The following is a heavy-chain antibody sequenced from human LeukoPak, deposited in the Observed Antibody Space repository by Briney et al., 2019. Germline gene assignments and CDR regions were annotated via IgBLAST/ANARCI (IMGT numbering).Heavy chain of an antibody. J-gene: IGHJ4*02. CDR1: GFTFSNHG. CDR3: AKDFARAGGDYFDY. D-gene: IGHD3-16*01. Sequence: PGTSLRLSCAASGFTFSNHGMHWVRQAPGKGLEWVALIWFDGSNQYYANSVKGRFTVSRDNSKNTLYLLMNSLRADDTAVYYCAKDFARAGGDYFDYWGQGTLVTVSS. CDR2: IWFDGSNQ. V-gene: IGHV3-33*06.